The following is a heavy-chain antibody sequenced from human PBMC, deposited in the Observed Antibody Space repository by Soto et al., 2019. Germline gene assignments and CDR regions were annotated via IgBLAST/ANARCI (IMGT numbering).Heavy chain of an antibody. CDR1: GFIFSNAW. J-gene: IGHJ4*02. D-gene: IGHD2-2*02. Sequence: PVGSRRLSCAASGFIFSNAWMSWVRQAPGKGLEWVGLIKKKADGGTTDYAAPLKGRFTISRDDSKNTLYLQMSGLRGEDTAVYYCAKSPDFFCSSANCYRYYFDYWSQGTLVTVSS. CDR3: AKSPDFFCSSANCYRYYFDY. V-gene: IGHV3-15*01. CDR2: IKKKADGGTT.